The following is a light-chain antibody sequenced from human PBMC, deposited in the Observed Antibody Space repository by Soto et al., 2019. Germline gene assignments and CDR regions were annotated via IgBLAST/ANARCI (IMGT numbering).Light chain of an antibody. V-gene: IGKV3-11*01. CDR1: QSVSNNY. CDR2: DAS. Sequence: EVVLTQSPGTLSLSPGERATLSCRASQSVSNNYLAWYQQEPEQAPRLLIYDASNRATGIPARFSGSGSGTDFTLTISSLEPDDFAVYYCQQRSNWPTFGPGTKVDI. J-gene: IGKJ3*01. CDR3: QQRSNWPT.